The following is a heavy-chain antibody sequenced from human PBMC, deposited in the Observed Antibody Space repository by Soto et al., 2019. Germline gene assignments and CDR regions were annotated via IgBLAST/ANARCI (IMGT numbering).Heavy chain of an antibody. CDR2: IYHSGSP. J-gene: IGHJ5*02. CDR1: GGSISSGGYS. Sequence: QLQLQESGSGLVKPSQTLSPTCAVSGGSISSGGYSWSWIRQPPGKGLGWIGYIYHSGSPYYTPPLXGXXTISVDRSKNQFSLKLSSVTAADTAVYYCARVPSPWGQGTLVTVSS. V-gene: IGHV4-30-2*01. CDR3: ARVPSP.